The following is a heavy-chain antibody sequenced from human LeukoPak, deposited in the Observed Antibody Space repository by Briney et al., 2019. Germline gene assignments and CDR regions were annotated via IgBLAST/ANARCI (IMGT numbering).Heavy chain of an antibody. CDR2: ISGSGDNT. Sequence: GGSLRLSCGASGFTFNNYGMNWVRQAPGKGLEWVSAISGSGDNTYYADSVKGRFTISRDNSKNTLYLQMNSLRAEDTAVYYCAKDPEGYYGSGRGFDYWGQGTLVTVSS. D-gene: IGHD3-10*01. CDR3: AKDPEGYYGSGRGFDY. CDR1: GFTFNNYG. J-gene: IGHJ4*02. V-gene: IGHV3-23*01.